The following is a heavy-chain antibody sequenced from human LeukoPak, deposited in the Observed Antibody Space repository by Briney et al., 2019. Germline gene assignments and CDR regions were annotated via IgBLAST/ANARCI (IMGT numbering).Heavy chain of an antibody. CDR2: IIPIFGTA. D-gene: IGHD2-2*01. CDR3: ARQDCSSTSCYGAYYYYYMDV. CDR1: GGTFSSYA. V-gene: IGHV1-69*13. Sequence: SVKVSCKASGGTFSSYAISWVRQAPGQGLEWMGGIIPIFGTANYAQKFQGRVTITADESTSTAYMELSSLRSEDTAVYYCARQDCSSTSCYGAYYYYYMDVWVKGTTVTVSS. J-gene: IGHJ6*03.